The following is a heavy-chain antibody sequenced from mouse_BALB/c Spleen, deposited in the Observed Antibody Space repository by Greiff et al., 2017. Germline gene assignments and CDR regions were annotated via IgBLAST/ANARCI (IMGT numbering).Heavy chain of an antibody. J-gene: IGHJ2*01. CDR1: GYTFTSYW. D-gene: IGHD2-4*01. CDR2: IDPSDSYT. V-gene: IGHV1-59*01. CDR3: AGVDYDV. Sequence: QVQLQQPGAELVKPGASVKMSCKASGYTFTSYWMHWVKQRPGQGLEWIGVIDPSDSYTSYNQKFKGKATLTVDTSSSTAYMQLSSLTSEDSAVYYCAGVDYDVGGQGTTLTVSS.